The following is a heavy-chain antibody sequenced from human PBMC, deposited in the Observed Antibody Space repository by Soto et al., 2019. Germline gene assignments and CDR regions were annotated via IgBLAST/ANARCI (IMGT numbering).Heavy chain of an antibody. CDR1: GFTYSTFG. V-gene: IGHV3-30*18. D-gene: IGHD3-3*01. J-gene: IGHJ2*01. Sequence: QVQLVESGGGVVQPGRSLRLSCAASGFTYSTFGMHWVRQAPGKGLEWVAVIAADGLAQYYADSVKGRFTISRDNSENTLFLQMNNLGADDTAVYYCAKEFFSPQAYWFFDLWGRGTLVTVSS. CDR2: IAADGLAQ. CDR3: AKEFFSPQAYWFFDL.